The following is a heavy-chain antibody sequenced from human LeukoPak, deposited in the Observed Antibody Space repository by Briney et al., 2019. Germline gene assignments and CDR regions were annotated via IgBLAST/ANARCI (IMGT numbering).Heavy chain of an antibody. J-gene: IGHJ5*02. CDR2: IIPIFGTA. CDR1: GGTFSSYA. D-gene: IGHD2-15*01. V-gene: IGHV1-69*06. Sequence: ASVKVSCKASGGTFSSYAISWVRQAPGQGLEWMGGIIPIFGTANYAQKFQGRVTITADKSTSTAYMELSSLRSEDTAVYYCARGPPEYCSGGTCYSGRNWIDPWGQGTLVTVSS. CDR3: ARGPPEYCSGGTCYSGRNWIDP.